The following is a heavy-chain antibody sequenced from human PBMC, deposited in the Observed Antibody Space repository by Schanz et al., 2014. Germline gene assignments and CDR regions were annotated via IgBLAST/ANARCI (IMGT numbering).Heavy chain of an antibody. D-gene: IGHD3-16*01. CDR3: ARGTPFLCDY. CDR1: GFTFKNFG. CDR2: IWYDGSNK. J-gene: IGHJ4*02. Sequence: QVQLVESGGGVVQPGGSLRLSCEASGFTFKNFGMHWVRQTPGKGLEWMAFIWYDGSNKIYADSVKGRFTISRDNSNNTLFLQMSSLRAEDTAVYYCARGTPFLCDYWGQGTLVTVSS. V-gene: IGHV3-33*01.